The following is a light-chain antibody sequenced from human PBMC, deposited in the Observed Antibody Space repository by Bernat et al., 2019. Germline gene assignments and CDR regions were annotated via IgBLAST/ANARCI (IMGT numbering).Light chain of an antibody. J-gene: IGLJ3*02. Sequence: QSALTQPASVSGSPGQSITISCTGTSSDVGSYNLVSWYQQHPGKAPKLMFYEVSKRPSGVSNRFSGSKSGNTASLTISGLQAEDEADYYCCSYAGSSFWVFGGGTKLTVL. CDR2: EVS. V-gene: IGLV2-23*02. CDR1: SSDVGSYNL. CDR3: CSYAGSSFWV.